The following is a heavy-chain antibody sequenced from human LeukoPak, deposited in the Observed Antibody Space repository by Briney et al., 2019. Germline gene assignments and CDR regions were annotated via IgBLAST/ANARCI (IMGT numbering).Heavy chain of an antibody. V-gene: IGHV1-46*01. CDR2: INPSGGST. Sequence: ASVTVSCKASGYTFTSYYMHWVRQAPGQGLEWMGIINPSGGSTSYAQRFQGRVNMTGDTSTTTVYMELSSLISDDTAVYYCARDRGSSSPYYFDYWGQGTLVTVSS. D-gene: IGHD6-13*01. J-gene: IGHJ4*02. CDR3: ARDRGSSSPYYFDY. CDR1: GYTFTSYY.